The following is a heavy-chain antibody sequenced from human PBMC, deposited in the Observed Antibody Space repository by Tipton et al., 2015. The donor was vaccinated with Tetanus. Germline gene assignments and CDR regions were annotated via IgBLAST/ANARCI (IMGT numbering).Heavy chain of an antibody. Sequence: LRLSCTVSGGSVRSGSYYWNWIRHQPGKGPEWIGYIYYSGSTYYNPSLKSRVTISVDTPKNQFSLKMNSVTAADTAMYYCAKDQGGGRVVRLNWFDPWGPGTLVTVSS. CDR2: IYYSGST. J-gene: IGHJ5*02. CDR3: AKDQGGGRVVRLNWFDP. V-gene: IGHV4-31*03. D-gene: IGHD6-6*01. CDR1: GGSVRSGSYY.